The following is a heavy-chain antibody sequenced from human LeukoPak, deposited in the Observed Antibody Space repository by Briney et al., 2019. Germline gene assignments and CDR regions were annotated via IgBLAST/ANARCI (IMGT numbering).Heavy chain of an antibody. V-gene: IGHV4-59*01. D-gene: IGHD4-17*01. Sequence: SETLSLTCTVSGGSISSYYWSWIRQPPGKGLEWIGNIYYSGSTNYNPSLKSRVTISVDTSKNQFSLKLSSVTAADTAVYYCARGTYGDPGGFDYWGQGTLVTVSS. CDR2: IYYSGST. CDR1: GGSISSYY. J-gene: IGHJ4*02. CDR3: ARGTYGDPGGFDY.